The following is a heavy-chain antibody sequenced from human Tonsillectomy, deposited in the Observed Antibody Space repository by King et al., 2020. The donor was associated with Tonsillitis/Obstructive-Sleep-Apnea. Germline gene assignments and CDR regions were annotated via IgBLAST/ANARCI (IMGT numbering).Heavy chain of an antibody. CDR1: GLTFSNYG. CDR3: ANDGVEYDFWSPPPPGWFDP. Sequence: VQLVESGGGLVQPGGSLRLSCAASGLTFSNYGMSWVRQAPGRGLEWVSGISDSGDSTYYADSVKGRFTISRDNSKNTLYLQMHSLRDEDTAVYYCANDGVEYDFWSPPPPGWFDPWGQGTLVTVSS. D-gene: IGHD3-3*01. J-gene: IGHJ5*02. CDR2: ISDSGDST. V-gene: IGHV3-23*04.